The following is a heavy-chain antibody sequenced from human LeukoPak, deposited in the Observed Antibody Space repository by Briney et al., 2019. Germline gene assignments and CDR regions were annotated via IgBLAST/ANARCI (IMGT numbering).Heavy chain of an antibody. CDR2: ISSNGGST. J-gene: IGHJ4*02. Sequence: PGGSLRLSCAASGFTFSSYAMHWVRQAPGKGLEYVSAISSNGGSTYYANSVKGRFTISRDNSKNTLYLQMGSLRAEDMAVYYCASRGDSSGYDYWGQGTLVTVSS. CDR3: ASRGDSSGYDY. CDR1: GFTFSSYA. V-gene: IGHV3-64*01. D-gene: IGHD3-22*01.